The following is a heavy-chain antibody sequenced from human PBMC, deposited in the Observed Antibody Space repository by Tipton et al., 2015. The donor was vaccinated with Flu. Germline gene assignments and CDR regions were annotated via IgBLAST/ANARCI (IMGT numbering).Heavy chain of an antibody. V-gene: IGHV4-39*07. J-gene: IGHJ6*02. CDR1: GGSISSSSYY. CDR3: ARVGSGSYFHYYYGMDV. D-gene: IGHD1-26*01. CDR2: IYYSGCT. Sequence: TLSLTCTVSGGSISSSSYYWGWIRQPPGKGLEWIGSIYYSGCTYYNPSLKSRVTISVDTSKNQFSLKLSSVTAADTAVYYCARVGSGSYFHYYYGMDVWGQGTTVTVSS.